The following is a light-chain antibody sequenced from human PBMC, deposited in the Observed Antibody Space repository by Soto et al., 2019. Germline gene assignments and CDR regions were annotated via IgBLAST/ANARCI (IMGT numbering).Light chain of an antibody. Sequence: PRSTISACVCGRVHIPCRASQSITNWVAWYQRKPGNAPKLLIYDASTLERGVPSRFSGTGSGTEFTLTISSLQPDDFAPYDWQLHNSYLITHGQGTRLEIK. V-gene: IGKV1-5*01. CDR1: QSITNW. CDR3: QLHNSYLIT. CDR2: DAS. J-gene: IGKJ5*01.